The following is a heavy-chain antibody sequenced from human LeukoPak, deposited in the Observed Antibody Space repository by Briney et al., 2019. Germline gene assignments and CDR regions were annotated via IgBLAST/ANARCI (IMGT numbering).Heavy chain of an antibody. CDR3: ARDRRAVAGSGFDY. V-gene: IGHV1-18*01. CDR1: GYTFTSYG. Sequence: ASVKVSCKASGYTFTSYGISWVRQSPGQGLEWMGWISAYNGNTNFAQKLQGRVTMTTDTSTSTAYMELRSLRSDDTAVYYCARDRRAVAGSGFDYWGQGTLVTVSS. J-gene: IGHJ4*02. CDR2: ISAYNGNT. D-gene: IGHD6-19*01.